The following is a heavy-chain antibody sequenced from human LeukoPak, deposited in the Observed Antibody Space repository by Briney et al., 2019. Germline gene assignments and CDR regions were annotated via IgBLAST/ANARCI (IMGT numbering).Heavy chain of an antibody. Sequence: GGSLRLSCAASGFTFSSYAMTWVRQAPGKGLEWVSAINYSGGTTYYADSLKGRFTISRDNAKNSLYLQMNSLRAEDTAVYYCARDGVAELMSALDYWGQGILVTVSS. J-gene: IGHJ4*02. CDR3: ARDGVAELMSALDY. CDR2: INYSGGTT. V-gene: IGHV3-23*01. D-gene: IGHD1-26*01. CDR1: GFTFSSYA.